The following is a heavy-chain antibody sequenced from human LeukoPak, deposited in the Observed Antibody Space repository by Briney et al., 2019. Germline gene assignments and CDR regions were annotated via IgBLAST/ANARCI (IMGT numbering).Heavy chain of an antibody. Sequence: SDTLSLTCTASGGTISSYYRSWIRQAPGKGLEWIGRIYTSGSTNYNPSLKSRVTMSVDTSKNQFSLKLSSVTAADTAVYYCARDTTDAFDIWGQGTMVTVSS. CDR1: GGTISSYY. V-gene: IGHV4-4*07. CDR2: IYTSGST. D-gene: IGHD1-14*01. J-gene: IGHJ3*02. CDR3: ARDTTDAFDI.